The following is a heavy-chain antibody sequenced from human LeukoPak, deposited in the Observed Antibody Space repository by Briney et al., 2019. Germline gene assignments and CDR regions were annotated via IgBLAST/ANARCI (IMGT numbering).Heavy chain of an antibody. D-gene: IGHD3-22*01. Sequence: GASVKVSCKASGYTFTSYAMHWVRQAPGQRLEWMGWINAGNGNTKYSQKFQGRVTITRDTSASTAYMELSSLRSEDTAVYYCARSTFYDSSGYSPFDYWGQGTLVTVSS. CDR2: INAGNGNT. J-gene: IGHJ4*02. CDR3: ARSTFYDSSGYSPFDY. V-gene: IGHV1-3*01. CDR1: GYTFTSYA.